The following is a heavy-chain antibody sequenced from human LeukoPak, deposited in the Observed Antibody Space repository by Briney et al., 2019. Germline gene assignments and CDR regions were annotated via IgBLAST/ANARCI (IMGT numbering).Heavy chain of an antibody. CDR3: ATYDNWVAGDV. CDR2: IKKDGSEE. CDR1: EFTFRDYW. V-gene: IGHV3-7*01. Sequence: GGSLRLSCAASEFTFRDYWMSWVRQAPGKGPEWVANIKKDGSEEHYVDSVKGRFTVSRDNAKNSLFLKINRLRAEDTAVYYCATYDNWVAGDVWGQGTSVSVSS. D-gene: IGHD1-1*01. J-gene: IGHJ6*02.